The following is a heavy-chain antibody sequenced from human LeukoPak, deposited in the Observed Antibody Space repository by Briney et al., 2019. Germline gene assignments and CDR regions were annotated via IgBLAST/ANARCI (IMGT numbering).Heavy chain of an antibody. CDR2: IIPIFGTA. CDR3: AAVLDTAMVNFDY. V-gene: IGHV1-69*13. D-gene: IGHD5-18*01. Sequence: SVKVSCKASGGTFSSYAISWVRQAPGQGLEWMGGIIPIFGTANYAQKFQGGVTITADESTSTAYMELSSLRSEDTAVYYCAAVLDTAMVNFDYWGQGTLVTVSS. CDR1: GGTFSSYA. J-gene: IGHJ4*02.